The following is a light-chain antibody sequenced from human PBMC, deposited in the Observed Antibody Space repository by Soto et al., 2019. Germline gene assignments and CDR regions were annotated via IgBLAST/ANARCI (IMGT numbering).Light chain of an antibody. Sequence: EIVMTQSPATLSVSPWERVTFSCRASQSVSTRLAWYQHKPGQAPRLLISGASTGATGIPPRFSGSGSGTDFTLTVNSLQSEDIAVYYCQQYQNWPVTFGGGTKVEIK. J-gene: IGKJ4*01. CDR2: GAS. CDR1: QSVSTR. CDR3: QQYQNWPVT. V-gene: IGKV3-15*01.